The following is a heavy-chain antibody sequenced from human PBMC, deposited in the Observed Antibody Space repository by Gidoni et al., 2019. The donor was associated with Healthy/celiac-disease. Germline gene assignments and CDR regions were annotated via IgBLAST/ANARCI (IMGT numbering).Heavy chain of an antibody. Sequence: EVQLVESGGGLVQPGGSLRLSCAASGFTFSSYWMHWVRQAPGKGLVWVSRINSDGSSTSYADSVKGRFTISRDNAKNTLYLQMNSLRAEDTAVYYCARDEDYADRRYYGMDVWGQGTTVTVSS. D-gene: IGHD4-17*01. CDR1: GFTFSSYW. CDR3: ARDEDYADRRYYGMDV. CDR2: INSDGSST. J-gene: IGHJ6*02. V-gene: IGHV3-74*01.